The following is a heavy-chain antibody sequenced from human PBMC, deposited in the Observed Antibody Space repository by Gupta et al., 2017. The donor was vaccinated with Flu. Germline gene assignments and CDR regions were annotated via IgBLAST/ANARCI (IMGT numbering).Heavy chain of an antibody. D-gene: IGHD3-22*01. Sequence: PPGKGLEWIGSIYYSGSTYYNPSLKSRVTISVDTSKNQFSLKLSSVTAADTAVYYCARLTYYYDSSGYYQDYWGQGTLVTVSS. V-gene: IGHV4-39*01. CDR3: ARLTYYYDSSGYYQDY. CDR2: IYYSGST. J-gene: IGHJ4*02.